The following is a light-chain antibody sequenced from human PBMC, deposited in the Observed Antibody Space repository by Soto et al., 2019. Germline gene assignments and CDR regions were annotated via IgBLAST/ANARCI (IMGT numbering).Light chain of an antibody. CDR2: GAS. CDR1: QIIGTN. V-gene: IGKV1-39*01. CDR3: QQSYFTPT. Sequence: DIQMTQSPSCLSAXAXXXXXXXXRAGQIIGTNLNWYQQRPGKAPKLLIFGASNLQSGVPSRFSGSGSGTDFTLTISGVQHEDFATYYCQQSYFTPTFGQGTKVDI. J-gene: IGKJ1*01.